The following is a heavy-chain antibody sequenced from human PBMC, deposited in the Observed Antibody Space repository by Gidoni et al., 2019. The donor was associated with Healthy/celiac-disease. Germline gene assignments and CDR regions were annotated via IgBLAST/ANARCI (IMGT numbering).Heavy chain of an antibody. CDR3: ARQTATRLRRIAAWKYYYYGMDV. Sequence: QVQLVQSGAEVKKPGASVKVSCKASGYTFTSYDINWVRQATGQGLEWMGWMNPNSGNTGYAQKFQGRVTMTRNTSISTAYMELSSLRSEDTAVYYCARQTATRLRRIAAWKYYYYGMDVWGQGTTVTVSS. CDR1: GYTFTSYD. J-gene: IGHJ6*02. CDR2: MNPNSGNT. D-gene: IGHD6-6*01. V-gene: IGHV1-8*01.